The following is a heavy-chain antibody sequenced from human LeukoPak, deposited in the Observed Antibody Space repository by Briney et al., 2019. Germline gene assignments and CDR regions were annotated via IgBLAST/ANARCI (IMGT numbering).Heavy chain of an antibody. J-gene: IGHJ5*02. Sequence: ASVKVSCKXSGYTFTSYYMHWVRQAPGQGLEWMGIINPSGGSTSYAQKFQGRVTMTRDTSTSTVYMELSSLRSEDTAVYYCASGGYRLWDWFDPWGQGTLVTVSS. CDR1: GYTFTSYY. D-gene: IGHD5-18*01. V-gene: IGHV1-46*01. CDR3: ASGGYRLWDWFDP. CDR2: INPSGGST.